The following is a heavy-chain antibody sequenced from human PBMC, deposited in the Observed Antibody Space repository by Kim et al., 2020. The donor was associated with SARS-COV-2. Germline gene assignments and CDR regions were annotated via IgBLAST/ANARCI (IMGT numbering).Heavy chain of an antibody. CDR1: GLTSSNYR. J-gene: IGHJ4*02. CDR3: VISGM. Sequence: GGSLSLSCVESGLTSSNYRLTWVRQAPGKGLEWVANIKRTGSAKYYGDSVKGRFTISRDNAKSSVSLQMNSLRSEDTAVYYCVISGMWDQGTLVTVSS. V-gene: IGHV3-7*01. CDR2: IKRTGSAK.